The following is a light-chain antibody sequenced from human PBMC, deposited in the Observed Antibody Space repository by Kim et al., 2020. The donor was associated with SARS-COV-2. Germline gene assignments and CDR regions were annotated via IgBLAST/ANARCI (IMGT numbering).Light chain of an antibody. CDR1: NIGTRS. CDR3: QVWDTSSDLDVV. CDR2: YDT. V-gene: IGLV3-21*04. J-gene: IGLJ2*01. Sequence: SYELSQPPSVSVAPGKTAIVTCEGHNIGTRSVHWYQQKPGQAPVLVIHYDTERPSGIPERFSGSNSGNTATLTISRVEAGDEADYYCQVWDTSSDLDVVFGGGTQLTVL.